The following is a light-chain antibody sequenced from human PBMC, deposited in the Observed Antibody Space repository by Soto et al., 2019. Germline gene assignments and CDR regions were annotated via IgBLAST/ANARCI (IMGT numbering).Light chain of an antibody. CDR1: SSDVGRYDY. Sequence: QSALTQPASVSGSPGQSITIDCTGTSSDVGRYDYVSWYQQHPGKAPKLMLYDVNNRPSGVSSRFSGSKSGNTASLTISGLQAEDEADYYCNSYTATSTVLFGGGTKLTVL. V-gene: IGLV2-14*03. CDR3: NSYTATSTVL. J-gene: IGLJ2*01. CDR2: DVN.